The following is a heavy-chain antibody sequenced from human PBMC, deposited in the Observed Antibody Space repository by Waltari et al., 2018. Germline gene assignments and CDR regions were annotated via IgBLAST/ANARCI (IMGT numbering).Heavy chain of an antibody. V-gene: IGHV1-8*03. CDR1: GYTFTSYD. CDR3: ARSLRGAAGKGMDV. Sequence: QVQLVQSGAEVKKPGASVKVSCKASGYTFTSYDINWVRQATGQGLEWMGWMSPNRCNTGYAQKFQGRVTITRNTSISTAYMELSSLISEDTAVYYCARSLRGAAGKGMDVWGQGTTVTVSS. D-gene: IGHD6-13*01. CDR2: MSPNRCNT. J-gene: IGHJ6*02.